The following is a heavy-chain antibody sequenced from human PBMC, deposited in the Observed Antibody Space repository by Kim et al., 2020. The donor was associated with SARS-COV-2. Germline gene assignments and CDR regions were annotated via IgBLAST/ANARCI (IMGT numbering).Heavy chain of an antibody. CDR2: IWYDGSKT. J-gene: IGHJ4*02. CDR1: GFTFSSYG. CDR3: ASSGSYSSFDY. V-gene: IGHV3-33*08. Sequence: GGSLRLSCAASGFTFSSYGMHWVRQAPGKGLEWVAVIWYDGSKTYYAGSVRGRFTISRDNSKNTLYLQMNSLRAEDTAVYYCASSGSYSSFDYWGQGTLVTVSS. D-gene: IGHD1-26*01.